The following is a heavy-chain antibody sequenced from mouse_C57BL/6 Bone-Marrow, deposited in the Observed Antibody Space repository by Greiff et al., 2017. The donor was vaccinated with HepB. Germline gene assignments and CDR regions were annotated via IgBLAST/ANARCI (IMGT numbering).Heavy chain of an antibody. Sequence: EVKLVESGGGLVKPGGSLKLSCAASGFTFSSYTMSWVRQTPEKRLEWVATISGGGGNTYYPDSVKGRFTISRDNAKNTLYLQMSSLRAEDTALYYCARRPFHLCYFEVWGTGTTVTVSS. CDR3: ARRPFHLCYFEV. V-gene: IGHV5-9*01. CDR2: ISGGGGNT. CDR1: GFTFSSYT. J-gene: IGHJ1*03.